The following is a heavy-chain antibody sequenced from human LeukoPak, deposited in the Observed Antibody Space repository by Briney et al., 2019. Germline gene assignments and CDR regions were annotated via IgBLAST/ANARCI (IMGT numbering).Heavy chain of an antibody. CDR3: AREAGGYSYFNIRYYYYYMDV. CDR1: GFTFSSYA. CDR2: ISYDGSNK. V-gene: IGHV3-30*04. D-gene: IGHD5-18*01. Sequence: GGSLRLSCAASGFTFSSYAMHWVRQAPGKGLEWVAVISYDGSNKYYADSVKGRFTISRDNSKNTLYLQMNSLRAEDTAVYYCAREAGGYSYFNIRYYYYYMDVWGKGTTVTVSS. J-gene: IGHJ6*03.